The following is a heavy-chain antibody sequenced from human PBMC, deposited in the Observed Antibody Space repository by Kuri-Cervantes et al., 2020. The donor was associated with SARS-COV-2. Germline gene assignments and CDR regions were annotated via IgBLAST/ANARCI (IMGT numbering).Heavy chain of an antibody. V-gene: IGHV3-30*02. J-gene: IGHJ4*02. CDR2: IRYDGSNK. D-gene: IGHD1-1*01. Sequence: GESLKISCAASGFTFDDYAMHWVRQAPGKGLEWVAFIRYDGSNKYYADSVKGRFTISRDNSKNTLYLQMNSLRAEDTAVYYCAKDSLLEVKFDYWGQGTLVTVSS. CDR3: AKDSLLEVKFDY. CDR1: GFTFDDYA.